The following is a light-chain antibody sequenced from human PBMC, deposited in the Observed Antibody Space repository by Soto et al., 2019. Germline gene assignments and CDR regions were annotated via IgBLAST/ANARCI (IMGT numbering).Light chain of an antibody. Sequence: DIQMTQSTSRLCASIGDRVSITCRASQSIGSELAWYQQKPGKAPKLLIYKASSLESGVPSTFSGSGSGTEFTLTISSLQPEDFATYSCQQLNSYPLTFGGGTKVDIK. CDR3: QQLNSYPLT. CDR2: KAS. V-gene: IGKV1-5*03. J-gene: IGKJ4*01. CDR1: QSIGSE.